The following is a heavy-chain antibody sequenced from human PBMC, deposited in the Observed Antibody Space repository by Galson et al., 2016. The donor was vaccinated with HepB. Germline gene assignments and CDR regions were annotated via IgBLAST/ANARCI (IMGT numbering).Heavy chain of an antibody. Sequence: SLRLSCAASGFAISSYWMSWVRQAPGKGLEWVANIKQDGSEKYYVASVKGRFTISRDNAKNSLYLQMNSLRAEDTAVYYCARELESRGLNYFDYWGQGTLVTVSS. CDR3: ARELESRGLNYFDY. J-gene: IGHJ4*02. D-gene: IGHD3-10*01. CDR1: GFAISSYW. V-gene: IGHV3-7*01. CDR2: IKQDGSEK.